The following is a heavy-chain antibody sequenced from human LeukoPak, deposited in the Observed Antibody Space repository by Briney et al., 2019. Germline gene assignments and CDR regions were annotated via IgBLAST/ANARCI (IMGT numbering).Heavy chain of an antibody. D-gene: IGHD6-19*01. Sequence: GGSLRLSCAASGFTFSSYAMSWVRQAPGKGLERVSAISGSGGSSYYADSVKGRFTISRDNSKNTLYLQMNSLRAEDTAVYYCAKGLAGYYYGMDVWGQGTTVTVSS. CDR3: AKGLAGYYYGMDV. J-gene: IGHJ6*02. V-gene: IGHV3-23*01. CDR1: GFTFSSYA. CDR2: ISGSGGSS.